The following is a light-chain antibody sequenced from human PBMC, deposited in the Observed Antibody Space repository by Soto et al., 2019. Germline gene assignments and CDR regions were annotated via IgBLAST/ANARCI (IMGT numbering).Light chain of an antibody. Sequence: TQSPGTLSLSPGERATLSCRASQSVSSSYLAWYQQKPGKAPKLLIYKASTLESGVPSRFSGSGSGTEFTLTISSLQPDDFATYYCQHYNSYSEAFGQGTKVELK. V-gene: IGKV1-5*03. CDR1: QSVSSS. CDR3: QHYNSYSEA. CDR2: KAS. J-gene: IGKJ1*01.